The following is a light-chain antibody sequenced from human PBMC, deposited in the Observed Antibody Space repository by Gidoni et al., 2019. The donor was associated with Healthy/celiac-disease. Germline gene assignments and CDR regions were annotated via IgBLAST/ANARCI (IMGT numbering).Light chain of an antibody. CDR3: QQSYSTPWT. CDR1: QSISSY. J-gene: IGKJ1*01. Sequence: DIQMTQSPSSLSASVGDRVTITCQASQSISSYLNWYQQKPGKAPKLLIYAASSLQRGVPSRFSGSGSGTDFTLTISSLQPEDFATYYCQQSYSTPWTFGQGTKVEIK. CDR2: AAS. V-gene: IGKV1-39*01.